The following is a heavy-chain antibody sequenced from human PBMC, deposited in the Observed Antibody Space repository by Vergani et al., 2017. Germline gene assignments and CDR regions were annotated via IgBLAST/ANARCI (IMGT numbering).Heavy chain of an antibody. J-gene: IGHJ6*02. CDR3: ARAPLYSTACPFLHHDMDV. CDR1: GGSISSGSYY. D-gene: IGHD6-13*01. V-gene: IGHV4-61*02. Sequence: QVQLQESGPGLVRPSQTLSLTCTVSGGSISSGSYYWSWFRQPAGKGLEWIGGFYTGGGTSYNPSLKSRVTISVDTSKNQFSLQLSSVTAADTAVYYYARAPLYSTACPFLHHDMDVWGQGTTVTVSS. CDR2: FYTGGGT.